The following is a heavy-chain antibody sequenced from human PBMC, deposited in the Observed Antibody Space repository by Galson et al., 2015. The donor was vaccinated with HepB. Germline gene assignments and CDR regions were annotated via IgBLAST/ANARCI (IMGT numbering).Heavy chain of an antibody. J-gene: IGHJ4*02. Sequence: SLRLSCEASGFTFSSYAMSWVRQAPGKGLEWVSAISGSGGSTYYADTVKGRFTISRDNSKNTLYLQMNSLRAEDTAVYYCAKYSLHNLGYCSGGSCYEDYWGQGTLVTVSS. CDR3: AKYSLHNLGYCSGGSCYEDY. CDR1: GFTFSSYA. D-gene: IGHD2-15*01. CDR2: ISGSGGST. V-gene: IGHV3-23*01.